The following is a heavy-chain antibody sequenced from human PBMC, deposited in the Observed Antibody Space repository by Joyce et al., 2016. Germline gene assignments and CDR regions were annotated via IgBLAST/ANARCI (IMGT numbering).Heavy chain of an antibody. Sequence: QLQLQQSGPGLVKPSETLSLTCTVSGGSISSISYCWGGIRHPPGRGLEWMGNICYRGNTHYSPSLNSRLTISVHTSKKEFSLKLNSVTAADTAVYRCASLYSSGSKYYFDNWGQGTLVTVSS. D-gene: IGHD6-19*01. J-gene: IGHJ4*02. CDR3: ASLYSSGSKYYFDN. V-gene: IGHV4-39*01. CDR1: GGSISSISYC. CDR2: ICYRGNT.